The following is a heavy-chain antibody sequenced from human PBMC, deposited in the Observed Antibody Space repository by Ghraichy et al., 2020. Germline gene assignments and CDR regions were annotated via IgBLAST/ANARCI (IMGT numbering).Heavy chain of an antibody. CDR1: GYTFTAYY. J-gene: IGHJ4*02. Sequence: ASVKVFCRASGYTFTAYYMHWVRQAPGQGLEWMGWINPNSGGISYAQKFQGRVTMTRDTSISTAYMELSSLRSDDTAVYYCARVLYCSGGSCYSALDYWGQGTLVTVSS. CDR2: INPNSGGI. CDR3: ARVLYCSGGSCYSALDY. V-gene: IGHV1-2*02. D-gene: IGHD2-15*01.